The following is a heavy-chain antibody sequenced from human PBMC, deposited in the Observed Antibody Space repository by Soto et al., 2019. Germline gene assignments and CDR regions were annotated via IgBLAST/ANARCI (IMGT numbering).Heavy chain of an antibody. CDR2: IIPIFGTA. V-gene: IGHV1-69*13. CDR3: AREGEGRPDFDY. J-gene: IGHJ4*02. CDR1: GGTFSSYA. Sequence: ASVKVSCKASGGTFSSYAISWVRQAPGQGLEWMGGIIPIFGTANYAQKFQGRVTITADESTSTAYMELSSLRSEDTAVYYCAREGEGRPDFDYWGQGTLVTVSS.